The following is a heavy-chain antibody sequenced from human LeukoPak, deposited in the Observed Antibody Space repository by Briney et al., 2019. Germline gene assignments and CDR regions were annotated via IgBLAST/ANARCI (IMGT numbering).Heavy chain of an antibody. D-gene: IGHD3-10*01. J-gene: IGHJ4*02. Sequence: GGSLRLSCAASGFTFDDYAMHWVRQAPGKGLEWVSYISSSGSTIYYADSVKGRFTISRDNAKNSLYLQMNSLRAEDTAVYYCARGRVRGVIPYYFDYWGQGTLVTVSS. CDR1: GFTFDDYA. V-gene: IGHV3-11*04. CDR2: ISSSGSTI. CDR3: ARGRVRGVIPYYFDY.